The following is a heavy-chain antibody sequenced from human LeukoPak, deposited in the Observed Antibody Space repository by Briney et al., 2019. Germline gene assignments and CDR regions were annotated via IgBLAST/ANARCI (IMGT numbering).Heavy chain of an antibody. Sequence: GGSLRLSCAASGFTFSSYWMSWVRQAPGKGLEWEANIKQDGSEKYYVDSVKGRFTISRDNAKNSLYLQMYSLKAEDTAVYYCARSAKGSSWYHLGYYYYYYYMDVWGKGTTVTVSS. V-gene: IGHV3-7*01. CDR2: IKQDGSEK. CDR1: GFTFSSYW. CDR3: ARSAKGSSWYHLGYYYYYYYMDV. D-gene: IGHD6-13*01. J-gene: IGHJ6*03.